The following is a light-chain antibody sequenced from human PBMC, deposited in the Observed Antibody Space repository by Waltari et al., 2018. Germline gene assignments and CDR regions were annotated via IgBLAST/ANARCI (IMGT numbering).Light chain of an antibody. CDR1: QSFSSY. V-gene: IGKV3-11*01. Sequence: EVVLTQSPATLSWSPGERATLSCRASQSFSSYLAWYQQKPGQTPSLRIYDASNSATGIPARFRGRGGGTDFTLTISCLEPEDFAVYYCQQRGNWPNTFGQGTKVAIK. J-gene: IGKJ2*01. CDR3: QQRGNWPNT. CDR2: DAS.